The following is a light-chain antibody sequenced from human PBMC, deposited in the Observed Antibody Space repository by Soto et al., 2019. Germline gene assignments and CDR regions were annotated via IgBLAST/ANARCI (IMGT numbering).Light chain of an antibody. Sequence: QSALTQPASVSGSPGQSITISCTGTSSDVGGYNYVSWYQQHPGKAPKLMIYEVSNRPSGVSNRFSGSKSGNTASLTISGLQAEDEGDYYCSSYTISSTPNWVFGGGTKLTVL. CDR1: SSDVGGYNY. CDR3: SSYTISSTPNWV. V-gene: IGLV2-14*01. CDR2: EVS. J-gene: IGLJ3*02.